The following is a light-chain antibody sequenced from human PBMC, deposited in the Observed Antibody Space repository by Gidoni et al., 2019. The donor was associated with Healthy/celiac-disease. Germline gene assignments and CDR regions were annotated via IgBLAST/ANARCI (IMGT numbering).Light chain of an antibody. J-gene: IGKJ2*01. CDR2: GAS. CDR1: QSVSSCY. Sequence: EIVLTQSPGTLSLSPVEIATLSCRASQSVSSCYLACYQQKPCQAPMLLIYGASSRATGIPDRLSGSGSVTDFTLNISRMEPEDFAVYYCQQDGSSPYTFGQGTKLEIK. CDR3: QQDGSSPYT. V-gene: IGKV3-20*01.